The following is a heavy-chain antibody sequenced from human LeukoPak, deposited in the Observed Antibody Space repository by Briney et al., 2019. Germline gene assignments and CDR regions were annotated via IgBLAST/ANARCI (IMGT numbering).Heavy chain of an antibody. V-gene: IGHV3-20*04. Sequence: GGSLRLSCSASGFAFDEHGMSWVRQVPGKGLEWVSGINWSGGSTGYADPLRGRFTISRDNAKNSLYLQMDSLRAEDTALYYCARAPITSPFYFDYWGQGTLVTVSS. J-gene: IGHJ4*02. D-gene: IGHD2-2*01. CDR2: INWSGGST. CDR1: GFAFDEHG. CDR3: ARAPITSPFYFDY.